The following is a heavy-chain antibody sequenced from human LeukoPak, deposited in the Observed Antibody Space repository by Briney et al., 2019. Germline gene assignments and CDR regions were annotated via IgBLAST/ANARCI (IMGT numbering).Heavy chain of an antibody. J-gene: IGHJ4*02. CDR3: VREGSSRRSGDDY. CDR2: MNPNSGNT. Sequence: ASGKVSCKASGYTFTSYDINWVRQATGQGLEWMGWMNPNSGNTGYAQKFQGRVTMTRNTSISTAYMELSSLRSEDTAVYYCVREGSSRRSGDDYWGQGTLVTVSS. D-gene: IGHD6-13*01. CDR1: GYTFTSYD. V-gene: IGHV1-8*01.